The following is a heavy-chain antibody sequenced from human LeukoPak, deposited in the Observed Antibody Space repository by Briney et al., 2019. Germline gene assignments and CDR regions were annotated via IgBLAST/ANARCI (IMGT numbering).Heavy chain of an antibody. CDR3: ARAGPVATFDY. J-gene: IGHJ4*02. V-gene: IGHV3-64D*09. CDR2: ISSNGGST. D-gene: IGHD2-15*01. Sequence: PGGSLRLSCSASGFTFSSYAMHWVRQAPGKGLEYVSAISSNGGSTYYADSVKGRFTISRDNSKNTLYLQMSSLRAEDTAVYYCARAGPVATFDYWGQGTLVTVSS. CDR1: GFTFSSYA.